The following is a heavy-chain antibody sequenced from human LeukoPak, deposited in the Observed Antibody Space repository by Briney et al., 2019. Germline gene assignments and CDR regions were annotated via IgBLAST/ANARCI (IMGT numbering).Heavy chain of an antibody. D-gene: IGHD1-26*01. J-gene: IGHJ5*02. Sequence: PGGSLRLSCAASGFTFSSYAMSWVRQAPGRGLEWVSATSGSGGSTYYADSVKGRFTISRDNSKNTLYLQMNSLRAEDTAVYYCAKNLVGATRGWFDPWGQGTLVTVSS. CDR2: TSGSGGST. V-gene: IGHV3-23*01. CDR3: AKNLVGATRGWFDP. CDR1: GFTFSSYA.